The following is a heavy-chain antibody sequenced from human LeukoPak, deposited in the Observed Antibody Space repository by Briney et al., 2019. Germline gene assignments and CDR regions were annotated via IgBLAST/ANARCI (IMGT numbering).Heavy chain of an antibody. CDR1: GFTFSSYS. V-gene: IGHV3-21*01. Sequence: GGSLRLSCAASGFTFSSYSMNWVRQAPGKGLECASSISSSSSYIYYADSVKGRFTISRDNAKNSLYLQTNSLRAEDTAVYYCARDAVGANWFDPWGQGTLVTVSS. CDR2: ISSSSSYI. D-gene: IGHD1-26*01. CDR3: ARDAVGANWFDP. J-gene: IGHJ5*02.